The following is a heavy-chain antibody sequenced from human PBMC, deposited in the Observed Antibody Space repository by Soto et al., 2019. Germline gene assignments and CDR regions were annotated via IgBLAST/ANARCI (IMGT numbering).Heavy chain of an antibody. Sequence: PSETLSLTCTVSCGSISSGGYYWSWIRQHPGKGLEWIGYIYYSGSTYYNPSLKSRVTISVDTSKNQFSLKLSSVTAADTAVYYCARVTAAAGTPWFDPWGQGTLVTVSS. CDR2: IYYSGST. CDR3: ARVTAAAGTPWFDP. J-gene: IGHJ5*02. V-gene: IGHV4-31*03. CDR1: CGSISSGGYY. D-gene: IGHD6-13*01.